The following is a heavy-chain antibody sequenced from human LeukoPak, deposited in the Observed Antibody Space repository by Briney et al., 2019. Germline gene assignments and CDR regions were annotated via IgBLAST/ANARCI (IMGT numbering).Heavy chain of an antibody. J-gene: IGHJ6*02. V-gene: IGHV3-23*01. CDR1: GFSFSTSP. D-gene: IGHD3-3*01. CDR2: MNNGPGAT. CDR3: AKTQYDPLDV. Sequence: GGSLRLSCAASGFSFSTSPMSWVRQPPGKGLEWVSAMNNGPGATFYRDSVRGRFTISRDDSKSTLYLQMNSLRAEDTGTYYCAKTQYDPLDVWGQGTTVTVSS.